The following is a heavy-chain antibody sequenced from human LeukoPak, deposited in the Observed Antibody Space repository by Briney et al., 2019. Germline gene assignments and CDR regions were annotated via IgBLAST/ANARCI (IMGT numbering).Heavy chain of an antibody. D-gene: IGHD5-18*01. CDR1: GFMFRNHG. CDR2: ISGSGDNT. V-gene: IGHV3-23*01. Sequence: GGSLRLSCAASGFMFRNHGMNWVRQAPGKGLEWPSTISGSGDNTYYADSVKGRFTVSRDNSKNTLYLQMNSLRAEDTAVYYCATRQASSYGFDYWGQGTLVTVSS. CDR3: ATRQASSYGFDY. J-gene: IGHJ4*02.